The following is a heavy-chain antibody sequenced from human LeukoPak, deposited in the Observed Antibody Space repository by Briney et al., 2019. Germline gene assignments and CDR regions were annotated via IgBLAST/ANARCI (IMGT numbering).Heavy chain of an antibody. Sequence: GGSLRLSCAGSGFTFSNAWMSWVRQAPGKGLEWVGRIKSKTYGETTDYAAPVKGKFTISRDNSKNTLFLQMDSLTIEDTALYYCTRRVPVAVLDYWGQGTLVTVAS. CDR2: IKSKTYGETT. D-gene: IGHD2-2*01. J-gene: IGHJ4*02. CDR3: TRRVPVAVLDY. V-gene: IGHV3-15*01. CDR1: GFTFSNAW.